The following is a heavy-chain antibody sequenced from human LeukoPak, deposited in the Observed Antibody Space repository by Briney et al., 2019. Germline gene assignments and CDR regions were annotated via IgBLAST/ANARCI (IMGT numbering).Heavy chain of an antibody. CDR1: GCSISSYY. Sequence: TASETLSLTCTVSGCSISSYYWSWIRQPPGKGLEWIGYIYYSGSTNYNPSLKSRVTISVDTSKNQFSLKLSSVTAADTAVYYCARGGLWSSSGLDYWGQGTLVTVSS. J-gene: IGHJ4*02. CDR3: ARGGLWSSSGLDY. D-gene: IGHD5-18*01. CDR2: IYYSGST. V-gene: IGHV4-59*01.